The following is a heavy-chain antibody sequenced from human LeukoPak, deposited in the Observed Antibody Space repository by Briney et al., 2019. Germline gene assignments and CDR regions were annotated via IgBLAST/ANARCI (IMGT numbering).Heavy chain of an antibody. CDR3: ARGGGSGSYYWFDP. V-gene: IGHV1-69*05. D-gene: IGHD1-26*01. CDR1: GGTFSSYA. J-gene: IGHJ5*02. CDR2: IIPIFGTA. Sequence: SVKVSCKASGGTFSSYAISWVRQAPGQGLEWMGGIIPIFGTANYAQKFQGRVTITTDESTSTAYMELSSLRSEDTAVYYRARGGGSGSYYWFDPWGQGTLVTVSS.